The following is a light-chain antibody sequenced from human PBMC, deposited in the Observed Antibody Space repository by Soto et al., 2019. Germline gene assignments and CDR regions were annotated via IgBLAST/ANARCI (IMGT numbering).Light chain of an antibody. V-gene: IGLV2-14*01. CDR1: SSDVGGYNS. CDR3: NSYRHGTTLV. J-gene: IGLJ1*01. CDR2: EVS. Sequence: ALTQPASVSGSPGQSITISCTGTSSDVGGYNSVSWFQQHPSKAPKLIIYEVSHRPSGVSIRFSGSKSGNTASLTISGLQAEDEADYYCNSYRHGTTLVFGTGTKGTVL.